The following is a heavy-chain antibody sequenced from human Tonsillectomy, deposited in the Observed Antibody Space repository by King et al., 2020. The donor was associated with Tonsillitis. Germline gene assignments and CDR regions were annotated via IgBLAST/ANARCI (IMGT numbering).Heavy chain of an antibody. CDR2: IRGDGSQK. Sequence: VQLVESGGGLVQPGGSLRLSCAASGFTFDKYWMTWVRQAPGKGLEWVANIRGDGSQKYYVDSLKGRFTISRDNAKTSLYLQINNLRVDDTAVYYCARDTNQHSVSGAYYDAFDIWGQGTVVTVSS. CDR1: GFTFDKYW. CDR3: ARDTNQHSVSGAYYDAFDI. V-gene: IGHV3-7*01. D-gene: IGHD3-22*01. J-gene: IGHJ3*02.